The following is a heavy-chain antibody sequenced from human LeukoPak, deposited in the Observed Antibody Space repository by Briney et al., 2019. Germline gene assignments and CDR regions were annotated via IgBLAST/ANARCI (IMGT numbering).Heavy chain of an antibody. CDR2: IYYSGST. CDR1: GGSISSYY. J-gene: IGHJ4*02. D-gene: IGHD6-19*01. CDR3: AIVSSGWYSGFDY. V-gene: IGHV4-59*12. Sequence: SETLSLTCIVSGGSISSYYWSWIRQPPGKGLEWIGYIYYSGSTNYNPSLKSRVTISVDTSKNQLSLKLSSVTAADTAVYYCAIVSSGWYSGFDYWGQGTLVTVSS.